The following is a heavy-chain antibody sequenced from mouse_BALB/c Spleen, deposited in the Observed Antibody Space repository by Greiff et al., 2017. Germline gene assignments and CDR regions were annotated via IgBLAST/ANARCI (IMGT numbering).Heavy chain of an antibody. D-gene: IGHD2-4*01. CDR1: GFNIKDTY. V-gene: IGHV14-3*02. CDR3: GLYDYDDAMDY. Sequence: VQLQQSGAELVKPGASVKLSCTASGFNIKDTYMHWVKQRPEQGLEWIGRIDPANGNTKYDPKFQGKATITADTSSNTAYLQLSSLTSEDTAVYYCGLYDYDDAMDYWGQGTSVTVSS. CDR2: IDPANGNT. J-gene: IGHJ4*01.